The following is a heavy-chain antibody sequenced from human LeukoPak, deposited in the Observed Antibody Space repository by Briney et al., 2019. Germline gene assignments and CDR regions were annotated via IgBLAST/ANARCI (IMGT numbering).Heavy chain of an antibody. V-gene: IGHV3-9*01. Sequence: GRSLRLSCAASGFTFDDYAVHWVRQTPGKGLEWVSGISWNSGSIGYADSVKGRFTISRDNAKNSLYLQMNSLRAEDTALYYCAKMMGVAVAGFFDYWGQGTLVTVSS. D-gene: IGHD6-19*01. CDR2: ISWNSGSI. CDR1: GFTFDDYA. CDR3: AKMMGVAVAGFFDY. J-gene: IGHJ4*02.